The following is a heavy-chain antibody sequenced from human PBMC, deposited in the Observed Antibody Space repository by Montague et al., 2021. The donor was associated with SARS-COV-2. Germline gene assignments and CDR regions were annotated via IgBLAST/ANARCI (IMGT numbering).Heavy chain of an antibody. CDR2: INSDGSIT. V-gene: IGHV3-74*01. CDR3: AKGGFYRFDAFDT. D-gene: IGHD2/OR15-2a*01. J-gene: IGHJ3*02. CDR1: GFTFSSYW. Sequence: SLRLSCAASGFTFSSYWMHWVRQAPGKGLVWVSYINSDGSITHYADSVKGRFTISRDNAKSTLYLQMSNLRAEDTAVYYCAKGGFYRFDAFDTWGQGTIVTVSS.